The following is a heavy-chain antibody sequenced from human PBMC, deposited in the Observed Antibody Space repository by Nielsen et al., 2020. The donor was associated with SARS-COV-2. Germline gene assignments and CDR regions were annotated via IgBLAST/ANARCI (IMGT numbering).Heavy chain of an antibody. J-gene: IGHJ3*02. D-gene: IGHD2-2*01. CDR2: VFATGST. CDR3: ARAPDIVLLPTAIPI. V-gene: IGHV4-61*02. Sequence: SETLSLTRAVSGGSISSGDYHWTWIRQPAGKGLEWIGRVFATGSTSYNPSLKSRVTISIDTSKNQFSLKLKFVTAADTAVYYCARAPDIVLLPTAIPIWGQGTMVPVSS. CDR1: GGSISSGDYH.